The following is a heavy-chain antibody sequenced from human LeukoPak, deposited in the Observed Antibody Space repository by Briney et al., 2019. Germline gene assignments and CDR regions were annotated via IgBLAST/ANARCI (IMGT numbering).Heavy chain of an antibody. CDR1: AFTFSSYG. J-gene: IGHJ5*02. Sequence: GGSLRLSCAASAFTFSSYGMHWVRQAPGKWLGWVAFIRYDGSNKYYADSVKGRFTTSRDNSKNTLYLQMNSLRAEDTAVYYCAKDLGVWFGVREPNWFDPWGQGTLVTVSS. V-gene: IGHV3-30*02. CDR3: AKDLGVWFGVREPNWFDP. D-gene: IGHD3-10*01. CDR2: IRYDGSNK.